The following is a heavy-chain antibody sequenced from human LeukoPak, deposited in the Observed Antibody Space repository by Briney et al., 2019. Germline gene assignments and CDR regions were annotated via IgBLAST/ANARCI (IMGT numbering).Heavy chain of an antibody. V-gene: IGHV3-23*01. J-gene: IGHJ4*02. Sequence: GGSLRLSCAASGFTFSTYAMSWVRQAPGKGLEWVSAISGYGGSTYYADSVKGRFTISRDNSKNTLSLQMNTLRAEDTAVYYCARYSGSGYVRYFDYWGQGTLVTVSS. D-gene: IGHD3-22*01. CDR3: ARYSGSGYVRYFDY. CDR2: ISGYGGST. CDR1: GFTFSTYA.